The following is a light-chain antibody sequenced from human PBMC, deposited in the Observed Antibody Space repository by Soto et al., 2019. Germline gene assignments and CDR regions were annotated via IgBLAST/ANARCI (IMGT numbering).Light chain of an antibody. CDR2: KAS. CDR3: QQYNSYSRT. V-gene: IGKV1-5*03. Sequence: DIQMTQSPSTLSASVGDRVTITCRASQSISSWLAWYQQKPGKAPKLLIYKASSLESAVPSRFSGSGSGTEFTLTISSLQPDDFAVYYCQQYNSYSRTFGQGTKVEIK. J-gene: IGKJ1*01. CDR1: QSISSW.